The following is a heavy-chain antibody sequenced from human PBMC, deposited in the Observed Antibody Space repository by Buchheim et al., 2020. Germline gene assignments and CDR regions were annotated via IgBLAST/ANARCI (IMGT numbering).Heavy chain of an antibody. J-gene: IGHJ4*02. D-gene: IGHD3-22*01. CDR1: GGSFSGYY. CDR2: INHSGST. Sequence: QVQLQQWGAGLLKPSETLSLTCAVYGGSFSGYYWSWIRQPPGKGLEWIGEINHSGSTNYNPSLKSRVTISVDTSKNQFSLKLSSVTAADTAVYYCARFLYYYDSSGYSLIDYWGQGTL. CDR3: ARFLYYYDSSGYSLIDY. V-gene: IGHV4-34*01.